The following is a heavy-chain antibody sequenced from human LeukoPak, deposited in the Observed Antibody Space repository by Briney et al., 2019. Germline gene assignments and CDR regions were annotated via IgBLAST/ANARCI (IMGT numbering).Heavy chain of an antibody. Sequence: GGSLRLSCAASGFTFSSSDMHWARQVTGKGLEWVSSITTAGDTYSPGSVRGRFTISRENAKNSFYLQMNSLRAEDTAVYYCTVGVSFDYWGQGTLVTVSS. D-gene: IGHD3-16*01. CDR2: ITTAGDT. V-gene: IGHV3-13*01. CDR3: TVGVSFDY. J-gene: IGHJ4*02. CDR1: GFTFSSSD.